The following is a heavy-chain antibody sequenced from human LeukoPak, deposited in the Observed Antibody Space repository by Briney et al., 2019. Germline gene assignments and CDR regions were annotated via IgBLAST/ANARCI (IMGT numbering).Heavy chain of an antibody. CDR3: ARAGVGATVRNWFNP. V-gene: IGHV1-46*01. D-gene: IGHD1-26*01. CDR2: INPSGGST. CDR1: GYTFTSYY. Sequence: ASVNVSCKASGYTFTSYYMHWVRQAPGQGLEWMGIINPSGGSTSYAQKFQGRVTMTRDTSTSTVYMELSSLRSEDTAVYYCARAGVGATVRNWFNPWGQGTLVTVSS. J-gene: IGHJ5*02.